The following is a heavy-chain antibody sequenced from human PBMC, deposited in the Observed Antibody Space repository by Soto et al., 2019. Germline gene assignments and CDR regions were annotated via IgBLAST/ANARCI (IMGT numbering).Heavy chain of an antibody. Sequence: GGSLRLACAASGFTFSSYSMNWVRQAPGKGLEWVSSISSSSSYIYYADSVKGRFTISRDNAKNSLYLQMNSLRAEDTAVYYCARDRYDIVVVVAADESDAFDIWGQGTMVTVSS. D-gene: IGHD2-15*01. CDR3: ARDRYDIVVVVAADESDAFDI. CDR2: ISSSSSYI. CDR1: GFTFSSYS. V-gene: IGHV3-21*01. J-gene: IGHJ3*02.